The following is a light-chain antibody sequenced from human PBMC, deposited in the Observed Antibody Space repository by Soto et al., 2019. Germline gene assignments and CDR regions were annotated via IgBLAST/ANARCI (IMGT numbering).Light chain of an antibody. V-gene: IGLV2-23*01. J-gene: IGLJ2*01. Sequence: SVLAQPASVSGSPGQSITISCTGTSSDVGSYNLVSWYQQHPGKAPKLMIYEGGKRPSGVSNRFSGSKSGNTASLTISGLQAEDEADYYCCSCAGSSTHVVFGGGTKVTVL. CDR2: EGG. CDR3: CSCAGSSTHVV. CDR1: SSDVGSYNL.